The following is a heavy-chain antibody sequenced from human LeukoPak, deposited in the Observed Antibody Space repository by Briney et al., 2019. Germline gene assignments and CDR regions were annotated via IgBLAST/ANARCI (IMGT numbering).Heavy chain of an antibody. CDR1: GGSISSYY. V-gene: IGHV4-59*01. D-gene: IGHD4-11*01. CDR2: FYYTGST. CDR3: ARGGGITTNFDY. Sequence: PSETLSLTCTVSGGSISSYYWSWIRQPPGKGLEWIGDFYYTGSTNHNPSLKSRVTISVDTSKNQFSLKLSSVTAADTAVYYCARGGGITTNFDYWCQGTLVTVSS. J-gene: IGHJ4*02.